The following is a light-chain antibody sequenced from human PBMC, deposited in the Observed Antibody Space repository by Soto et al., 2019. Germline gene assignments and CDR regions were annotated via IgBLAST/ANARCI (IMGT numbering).Light chain of an antibody. Sequence: ALTQPPSASGSPGQSVTISCTGTSSDVDTYIYVSWYQHHPGKAPKLIIYEANKRPSGVPDRFSGSKSGDTASLTVSGLQAEDEADYYCGSYAGGNNPYVFGTGTKVTVL. CDR1: SSDVDTYIY. CDR3: GSYAGGNNPYV. J-gene: IGLJ1*01. CDR2: EAN. V-gene: IGLV2-8*01.